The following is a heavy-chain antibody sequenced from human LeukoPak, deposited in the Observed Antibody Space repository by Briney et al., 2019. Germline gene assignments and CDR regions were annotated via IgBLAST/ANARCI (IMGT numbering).Heavy chain of an antibody. CDR1: GYTFTGYY. Sequence: ASVKVSCKASGYTFTGYYMHWVRQAPGQGLEWMGWISAYNGNTNYAQKLQGRVTMTTDTSTSTAYMELRSLRSDDTAVYYCARDELGYCSGGSCYHYFDYWGQGTLVTVSS. CDR2: ISAYNGNT. V-gene: IGHV1-18*04. D-gene: IGHD2-15*01. J-gene: IGHJ4*02. CDR3: ARDELGYCSGGSCYHYFDY.